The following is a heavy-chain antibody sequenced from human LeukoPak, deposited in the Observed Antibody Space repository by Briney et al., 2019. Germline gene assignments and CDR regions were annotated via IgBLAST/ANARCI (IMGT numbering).Heavy chain of an antibody. Sequence: PSQTLSLTCTVSGGSISSGDYYWSWIRQPPGKGLEWIGYIYYSGSTYYNPSLKSRVTISVDTSKNQFSLKLSSVTAADTAVYYCARGEFLYYYGSGSYGIDVWGQGTTVTVSS. J-gene: IGHJ6*02. V-gene: IGHV4-30-4*01. D-gene: IGHD3-10*01. CDR3: ARGEFLYYYGSGSYGIDV. CDR2: IYYSGST. CDR1: GGSISSGDYY.